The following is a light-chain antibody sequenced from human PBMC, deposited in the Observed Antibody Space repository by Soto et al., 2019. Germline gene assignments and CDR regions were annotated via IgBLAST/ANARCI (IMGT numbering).Light chain of an antibody. CDR2: EVN. V-gene: IGLV2-8*01. CDR3: SSYAGSDIFV. J-gene: IGLJ2*01. CDR1: SIDVGGYNY. Sequence: QSVLTQPPSASGSPGQSLTISCTGTSIDVGGYNYVFWYQQHPGKAPKLMIYEVNKRPSGVPDRFSGSKSGNTASLTVSGLQAEDEADYYCSSYAGSDIFVFGGGTKVTVL.